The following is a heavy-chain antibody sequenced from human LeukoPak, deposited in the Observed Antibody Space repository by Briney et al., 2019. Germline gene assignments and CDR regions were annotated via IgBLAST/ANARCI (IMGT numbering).Heavy chain of an antibody. J-gene: IGHJ4*02. D-gene: IGHD6-19*01. CDR2: ISYDGSNK. CDR1: GFTFSGYA. Sequence: GGSLRLSCAASGFTFSGYAMHWVRQAPGKGLEWVAVISYDGSNKYYADSVKGRFTISRDNSKNTLYLQMNSLRAEDTAVYYCARVVRVAGTFGYWGQGTLVTVSS. V-gene: IGHV3-30-3*01. CDR3: ARVVRVAGTFGY.